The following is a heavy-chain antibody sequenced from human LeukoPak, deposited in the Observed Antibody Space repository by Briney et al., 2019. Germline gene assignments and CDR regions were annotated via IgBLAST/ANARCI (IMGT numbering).Heavy chain of an antibody. D-gene: IGHD6-13*01. CDR3: ARDREAAAGSLPDY. J-gene: IGHJ4*02. CDR1: GYTFNNHY. CDR2: INPSGGGT. Sequence: ASVTVSYKASGYTFNNHYMHWVRQAPGQGREGMGIINPSGGGTRYAQKFQGRGTMTRDRPTSTVYMELSSLRSEDTAVYFCARDREAAAGSLPDYWGQGTLVIVSS. V-gene: IGHV1-46*02.